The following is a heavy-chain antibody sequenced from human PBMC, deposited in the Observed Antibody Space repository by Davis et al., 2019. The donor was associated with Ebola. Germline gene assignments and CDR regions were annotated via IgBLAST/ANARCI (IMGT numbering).Heavy chain of an antibody. J-gene: IGHJ5*02. CDR3: ARAPIAGAGTRWGTRWFDP. D-gene: IGHD6-13*01. CDR2: IYYTGNT. V-gene: IGHV4-59*11. Sequence: PSETLSLTCTVSGVSISRHYWSWIRQPPGKGPEWIGSIYYTGNTNYNSSLNSRLTMSVDTSKNQLSLKLSSVTAADTAVYYCARAPIAGAGTRWGTRWFDPWGQGTLVTVSS. CDR1: GVSISRHY.